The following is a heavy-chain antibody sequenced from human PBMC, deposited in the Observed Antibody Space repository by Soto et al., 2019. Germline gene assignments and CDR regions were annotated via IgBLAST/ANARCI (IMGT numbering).Heavy chain of an antibody. D-gene: IGHD2-21*02. CDR3: AREYCACDSFSSNWFEP. Sequence: SETLSLTCTVSVDSISSGPYYCSWMRQHPWKGLEWLGYISYSGSTYYNPSLKSRLTMSVDTSRNQFSLKLSSMTAADTAVYYCAREYCACDSFSSNWFEPLGQGTLVIVS. V-gene: IGHV4-31*03. CDR2: ISYSGST. CDR1: VDSISSGPYY. J-gene: IGHJ5*02.